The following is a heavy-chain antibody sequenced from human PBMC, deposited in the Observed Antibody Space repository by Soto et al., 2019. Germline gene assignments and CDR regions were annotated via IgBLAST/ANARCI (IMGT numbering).Heavy chain of an antibody. CDR3: TRISTPPVYSSSDTDRLTLNAPFLYYYYYGMDV. V-gene: IGHV3-15*07. J-gene: IGHJ6*02. CDR2: IKSKTDGGTT. Sequence: GGSLRLSCAASGFTFSNAWMNWVRQAPGKGLEWVGRIKSKTDGGTTDYAAPVKGRFTISRDDSKNTLYLQMNSLKTEDTAVYYCTRISTPPVYSSSDTDRLTLNAPFLYYYYYGMDVWGQGTTVTVSS. D-gene: IGHD6-6*01. CDR1: GFTFSNAW.